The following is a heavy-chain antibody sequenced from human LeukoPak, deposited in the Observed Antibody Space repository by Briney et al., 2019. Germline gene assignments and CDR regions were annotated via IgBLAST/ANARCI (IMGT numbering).Heavy chain of an antibody. CDR3: ARLTALPYYMDV. CDR2: IYHSGST. Sequence: PSETLSLTCAVSGYSISSGYYWGWIRQPPGKGLEWIGSIYHSGSTYYNPSLKSRVTISVDTSKNQFSLKLSSVTAADTAVYYCARLTALPYYMDVWGKGTTVTVSS. J-gene: IGHJ6*03. D-gene: IGHD5-18*01. CDR1: GYSISSGYY. V-gene: IGHV4-38-2*01.